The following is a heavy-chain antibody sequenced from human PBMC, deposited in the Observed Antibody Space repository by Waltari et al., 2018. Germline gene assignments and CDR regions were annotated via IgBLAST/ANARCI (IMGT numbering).Heavy chain of an antibody. CDR1: GGSFSGYY. V-gene: IGHV4-34*01. CDR2: INHSGST. CDR3: ARGDSSGWYDY. Sequence: QVQLQQWGAGLLKPSETLSLTCAVYGGSFSGYYWSWIRQPRGKGLEWIGEINHSGSTNYNPSLKSRVTISVDTSKNQFSLKLSSVTAADTAVYYCARGDSSGWYDYWGQGTLVTVSS. D-gene: IGHD6-19*01. J-gene: IGHJ4*02.